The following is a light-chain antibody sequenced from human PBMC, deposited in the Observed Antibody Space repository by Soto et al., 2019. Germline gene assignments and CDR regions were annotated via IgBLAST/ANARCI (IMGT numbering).Light chain of an antibody. Sequence: DIQMTQSPSSVSASVGDRVTITCRASHVISSWLAWYQQKPGKAPKLLIYAASRLQSGVPSRFSGSESGADFSLTISSLQPEDVATYYCQQTSDFPYTFGRGTKLEIK. CDR1: HVISSW. J-gene: IGKJ2*01. CDR3: QQTSDFPYT. CDR2: AAS. V-gene: IGKV1-12*01.